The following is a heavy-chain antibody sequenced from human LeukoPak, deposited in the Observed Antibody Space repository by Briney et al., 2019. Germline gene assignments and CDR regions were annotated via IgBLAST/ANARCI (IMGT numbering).Heavy chain of an antibody. D-gene: IGHD4-17*01. Sequence: GGSLRLSCVASGFTFTNYGMGWVRQAPGKGLECVSRISGSGSTTYYADSVKGRFTISRDNSKNTLYLQMNSLRAEDTAVYYCANGATVTTFLFDYWGQGTLVTVSS. CDR3: ANGATVTTFLFDY. J-gene: IGHJ4*02. CDR1: GFTFTNYG. V-gene: IGHV3-23*01. CDR2: ISGSGSTT.